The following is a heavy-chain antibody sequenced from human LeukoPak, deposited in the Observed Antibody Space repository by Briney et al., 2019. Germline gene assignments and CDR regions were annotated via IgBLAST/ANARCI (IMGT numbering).Heavy chain of an antibody. J-gene: IGHJ4*02. Sequence: GGSLRLSCAVSGFSFTNFWMSLVRQAPGRGLEWVANIHPEGNEKYHVESVKGRFTISRDNTKNLLFLQMNGLRVEDTAVYYCARGDAFSGDHWGQGTLVTVSS. V-gene: IGHV3-7*04. CDR1: GFSFTNFW. CDR2: IHPEGNEK. CDR3: ARGDAFSGDH.